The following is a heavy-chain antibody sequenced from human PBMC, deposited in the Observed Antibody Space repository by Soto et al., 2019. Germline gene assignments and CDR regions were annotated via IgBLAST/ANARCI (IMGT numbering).Heavy chain of an antibody. CDR3: ARDPQQPGPPVFDY. Sequence: QTGGSLRLSCAASGFTFSSYAMHWVRQAPGKGLEWVAVISYDGSNKYYADSVKGRFTISRDNSKNTLYLQMNSLRAEDTAVYYCARDPQQPGPPVFDYWGQGTLVTVSS. V-gene: IGHV3-30-3*01. CDR2: ISYDGSNK. D-gene: IGHD6-13*01. J-gene: IGHJ4*02. CDR1: GFTFSSYA.